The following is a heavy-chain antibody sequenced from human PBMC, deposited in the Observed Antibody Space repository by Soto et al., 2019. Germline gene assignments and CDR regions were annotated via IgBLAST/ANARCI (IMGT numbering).Heavy chain of an antibody. Sequence: QVQLVESGGDLVKPGGSLRLSCAASGYTFSDYYMSWIRQASGKGLEWISYIDTSGTKIYYADSVKGRYTITRDNAKNSLYLEMSSLRDEDTAVYYCASHYDMWSGYRVPVDYWCQGPLVTVAS. V-gene: IGHV3-11*01. J-gene: IGHJ4*02. CDR2: IDTSGTKI. CDR1: GYTFSDYY. D-gene: IGHD3-3*01. CDR3: ASHYDMWSGYRVPVDY.